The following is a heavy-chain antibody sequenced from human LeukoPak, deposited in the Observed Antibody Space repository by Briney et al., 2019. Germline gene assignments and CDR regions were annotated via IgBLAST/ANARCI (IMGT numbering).Heavy chain of an antibody. J-gene: IGHJ4*02. CDR1: GFTFSSYS. CDR3: ARDPTRDDC. Sequence: GGSLRLSCAASGFTFSSYSMNWVRQAPGQGLEWVSSITSRGNTYYADSVKSRFTISRDNAKNSLYLQMNSLRAEDTAVYYCARDPTRDDCWGQGTLVTVSS. D-gene: IGHD2-21*01. V-gene: IGHV3-21*01. CDR2: ITSRGNT.